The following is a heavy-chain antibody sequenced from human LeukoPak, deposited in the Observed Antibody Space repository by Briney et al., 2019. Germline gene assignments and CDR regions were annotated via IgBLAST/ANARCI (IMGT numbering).Heavy chain of an antibody. CDR3: AKLGRITMIVVVISNDAFDI. CDR1: GFTLSSYA. CDR2: ISGSGGST. Sequence: AGSLTVSCAASGFTLSSYAMSWVRQAPGKGLEWVSAISGSGGSTYYADSVKGRFTISRDNSKNTLYLQMNSLRAEDTAVYYCAKLGRITMIVVVISNDAFDIWGQGTMVTVPS. D-gene: IGHD3-22*01. V-gene: IGHV3-23*01. J-gene: IGHJ3*02.